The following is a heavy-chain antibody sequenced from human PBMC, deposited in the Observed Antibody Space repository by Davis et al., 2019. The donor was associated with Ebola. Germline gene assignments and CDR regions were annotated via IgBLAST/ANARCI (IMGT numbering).Heavy chain of an antibody. CDR2: INPNSGGT. CDR3: ARDGGYCSSTSCFYYFDY. V-gene: IGHV1-2*02. Sequence: ASAKVSCKASGYTFTGYYMHWVRQAPGQGLEWMGWINPNSGGTNYAQKFQGRVTMTRDTSISTAYMELSRLRSDDTAVYYCARDGGYCSSTSCFYYFDYWGQGTLVTVSS. CDR1: GYTFTGYY. J-gene: IGHJ4*02. D-gene: IGHD2-2*01.